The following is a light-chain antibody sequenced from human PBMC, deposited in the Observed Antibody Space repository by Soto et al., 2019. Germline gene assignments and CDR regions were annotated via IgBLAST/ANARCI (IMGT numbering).Light chain of an antibody. CDR1: QNINTY. CDR2: AAS. V-gene: IGKV1-39*01. J-gene: IGKJ1*01. Sequence: DIQMTQSPSSLSASVGDSVTITCRASQNINTYLNWYQQKPGKAPNLLIYAASSLHSGVPSRFSGSGSGTDFTLTIISLQPEDFATYYCQQSFSSPPWTFGQGTKVEIK. CDR3: QQSFSSPPWT.